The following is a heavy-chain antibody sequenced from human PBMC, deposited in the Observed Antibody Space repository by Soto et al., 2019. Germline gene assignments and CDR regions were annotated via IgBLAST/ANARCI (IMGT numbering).Heavy chain of an antibody. J-gene: IGHJ4*02. CDR1: GGSISSSSYY. CDR3: ARSMTKVVTLDY. D-gene: IGHD4-17*01. CDR2: IYYSGST. V-gene: IGHV4-39*01. Sequence: SDTLSLTCTVSGGSISSSSYYWGWIRQPPGKGLEWIGSIYYSGSTYYNPSLKSRVTISVDTSKNQFSLKLSSVTAADTAVYYCARSMTKVVTLDYWGQGTQVTVSS.